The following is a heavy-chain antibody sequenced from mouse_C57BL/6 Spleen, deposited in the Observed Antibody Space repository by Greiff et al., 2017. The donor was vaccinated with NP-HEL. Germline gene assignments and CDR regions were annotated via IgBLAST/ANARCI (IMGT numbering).Heavy chain of an antibody. D-gene: IGHD1-1*01. CDR3: ARSNYSSSDWYFDV. J-gene: IGHJ1*03. V-gene: IGHV1-85*01. CDR1: GYTFTSYD. CDR2: IYPRDGST. Sequence: QVQLQQSGPELVKPGASVKLSCKASGYTFTSYDINWVKQRPGQGLEWIGWIYPRDGSTKYNEKFKGEATLAVDTSSSTAYMELHSLTSEDSAVYFCARSNYSSSDWYFDVWGTGTTVTVSS.